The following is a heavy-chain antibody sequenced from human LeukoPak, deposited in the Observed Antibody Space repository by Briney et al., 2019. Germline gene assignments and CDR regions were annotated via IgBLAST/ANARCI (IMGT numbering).Heavy chain of an antibody. V-gene: IGHV3-11*04. Sequence: GGSLRLSCAASGFTFSDYYMSWIRQAPGKGLEWVSYISSSGSTIYYADSVKGRFTISRDNAKNLLYLQMNSLGAEDTAVYYCAGDYYDSSGYLYWGQGTLVTVSS. CDR1: GFTFSDYY. CDR2: ISSSGSTI. CDR3: AGDYYDSSGYLY. D-gene: IGHD3-22*01. J-gene: IGHJ4*02.